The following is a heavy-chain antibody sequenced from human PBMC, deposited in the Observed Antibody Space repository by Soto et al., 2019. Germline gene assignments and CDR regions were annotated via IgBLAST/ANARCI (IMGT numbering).Heavy chain of an antibody. CDR3: ARGGSITMVRGVGGYYGMDV. Sequence: SETLTLTCAVYGRAFSCSYLSWIRQPAGKGLEWIGEINHSGSTNYNPSLKSRVTISVDTSKNQFSLKLSSVTAADTAVYYCARGGSITMVRGVGGYYGMDVWGQGTTVT. D-gene: IGHD3-10*01. J-gene: IGHJ6*02. CDR1: GRAFSCSY. V-gene: IGHV4-34*01. CDR2: INHSGST.